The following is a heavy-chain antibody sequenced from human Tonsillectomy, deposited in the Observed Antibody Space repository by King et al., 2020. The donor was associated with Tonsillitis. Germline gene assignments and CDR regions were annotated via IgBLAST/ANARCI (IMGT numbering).Heavy chain of an antibody. CDR2: INDDGDTT. V-gene: IGHV3-74*01. CDR1: GFTFSSYW. CDR3: ERDRAYGLFDY. D-gene: IGHD3-10*01. J-gene: IGHJ4*02. Sequence: VQLVESGGGLVQPGGSLRLSCAASGFTFSSYWMHWVRQVPGKGLVWVSRINDDGDTTTYADSVKGRFTISRDNAKNTLYLHMNSPRADDTAVYYCERDRAYGLFDYCGQGTLVTVSS.